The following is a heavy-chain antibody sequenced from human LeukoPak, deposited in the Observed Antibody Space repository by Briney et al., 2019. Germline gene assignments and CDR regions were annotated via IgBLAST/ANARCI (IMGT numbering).Heavy chain of an antibody. CDR1: GYTFTSYY. D-gene: IGHD2-2*01. J-gene: IGHJ4*02. CDR3: AREAIVVVPAAAYNLDY. V-gene: IGHV1-46*01. Sequence: GASVKVSCKASGYTFTSYYMHWVRQAPGQGLEWMGIINPSGGSTSYAQKFQGRVTMTRDTSTSTVYMELSSLRSEDTAVYYCAREAIVVVPAAAYNLDYWGQGTLVTVSS. CDR2: INPSGGST.